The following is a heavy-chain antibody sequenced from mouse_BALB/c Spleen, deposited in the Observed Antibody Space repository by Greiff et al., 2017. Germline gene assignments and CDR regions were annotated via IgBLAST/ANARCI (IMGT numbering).Heavy chain of an antibody. CDR3: ARWHWEYAMDY. CDR2: ISYSGST. V-gene: IGHV3-2*02. CDR1: GYSTTSDYA. D-gene: IGHD4-1*01. J-gene: IGHJ4*01. Sequence: EVQLVESGPGLVKPSQSLSLTCTVTGYSTTSDYAWNWIRQFPGNKLEWMGYISYSGSTSYNPSLKSRISITRDTSKNQFFLQLNSVTTEDTATYYCARWHWEYAMDYWGQGTSVTVSS.